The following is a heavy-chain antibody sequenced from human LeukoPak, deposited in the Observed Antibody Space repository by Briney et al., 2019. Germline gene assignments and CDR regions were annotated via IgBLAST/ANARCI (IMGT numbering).Heavy chain of an antibody. Sequence: ASVTVSCKASGGTFSSYAISWVRQAPGHGLEWMGVIIPIFGTANYAQKFQGRVTITTDESTSTAYMELSSLRSEDTAVYYGARGSYDYVWGSYRYTLFDYWGQGTLVTVSS. J-gene: IGHJ4*02. D-gene: IGHD3-16*02. CDR2: IIPIFGTA. CDR3: ARGSYDYVWGSYRYTLFDY. CDR1: GGTFSSYA. V-gene: IGHV1-69*05.